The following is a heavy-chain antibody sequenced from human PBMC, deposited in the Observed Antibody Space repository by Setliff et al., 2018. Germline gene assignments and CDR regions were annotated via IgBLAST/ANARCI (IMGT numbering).Heavy chain of an antibody. Sequence: GASVKVSCKASGGTFSSYAISWVRQAPGQGLEWMGGIIPIFGTANYAQKFQGRVTITADESTSTAYMELSSLRSEDTAVYYCARGTANMYDILTGYGAFDIWGQGTMVT. V-gene: IGHV1-69*13. D-gene: IGHD3-9*01. CDR2: IIPIFGTA. J-gene: IGHJ3*02. CDR3: ARGTANMYDILTGYGAFDI. CDR1: GGTFSSYA.